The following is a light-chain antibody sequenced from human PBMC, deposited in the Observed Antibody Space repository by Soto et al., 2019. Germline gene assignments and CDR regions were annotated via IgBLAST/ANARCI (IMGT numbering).Light chain of an antibody. CDR1: KLGDRY. Sequence: SYELTQPPSVSVSPGQTASITCSGHKLGDRYACWYQQKPGQSPVLVIYLDSKRPSGIPERFSGSNSGNTATLTISGTQAMDEGAYYCQAWDDTTGVVVGGGPKLTVL. CDR3: QAWDDTTGVV. V-gene: IGLV3-1*01. CDR2: LDS. J-gene: IGLJ2*01.